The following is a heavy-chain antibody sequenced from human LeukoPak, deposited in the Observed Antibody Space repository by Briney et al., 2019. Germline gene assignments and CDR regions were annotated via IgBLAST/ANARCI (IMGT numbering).Heavy chain of an antibody. CDR2: IYTSGST. V-gene: IGHV4-4*07. CDR3: ARVLSGSKAKGAFDI. D-gene: IGHD3-16*02. Sequence: PSETLSLTCTVSGGSISSYYWSWIRQPAGKGLEWIGRIYTSGSTNYNPSPKSRVTISVDKSKNQFSLKLSSVTAADTAVYYCARVLSGSKAKGAFDIWGQGTMVTVSS. J-gene: IGHJ3*02. CDR1: GGSISSYY.